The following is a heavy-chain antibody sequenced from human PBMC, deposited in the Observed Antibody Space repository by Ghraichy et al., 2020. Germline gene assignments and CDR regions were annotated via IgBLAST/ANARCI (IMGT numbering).Heavy chain of an antibody. D-gene: IGHD3-3*01. CDR2: INSDGSST. CDR1: GFTFSSYW. Sequence: LSLTCAASGFTFSSYWMHWVRQAPGKGLVWVSRINSDGSSTTYADSVKGRFTISRDNAKNTLHLQMNSLRADDTAVYYCAREDITVFGVVIKTYHYYGMDVWGLGTTVTVSS. J-gene: IGHJ6*02. V-gene: IGHV3-74*01. CDR3: AREDITVFGVVIKTYHYYGMDV.